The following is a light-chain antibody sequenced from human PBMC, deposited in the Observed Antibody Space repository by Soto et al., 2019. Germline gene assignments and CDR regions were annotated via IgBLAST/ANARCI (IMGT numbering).Light chain of an antibody. V-gene: IGLV1-51*01. J-gene: IGLJ1*01. CDR3: GTWDSSRSAPYV. Sequence: QSVLTQPPSVFAAPGQKVTISCSGSSSNIGNNYVSWYQQLPGTAPKLLIYDNNKRPSGIPDRFSGSKSGTSATLGITGLQTGDEADYYCGTWDSSRSAPYVFGTGTKVPVL. CDR1: SSNIGNNY. CDR2: DNN.